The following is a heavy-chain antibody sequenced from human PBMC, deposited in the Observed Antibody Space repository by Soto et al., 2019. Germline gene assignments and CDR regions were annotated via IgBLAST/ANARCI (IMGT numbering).Heavy chain of an antibody. CDR2: IAYDGSNK. CDR1: GFTLSSYG. CDR3: AKKTPPDGMDV. J-gene: IGHJ6*02. Sequence: QVQLVESGGGVVQPGRSLRLSCAASGFTLSSYGTHWVRQAPGKGLEWVAVIAYDGSNKDYVDSVKARFTISGDNSTNSLYLQMNSLRAEDTAVYSCAKKTPPDGMDVWGLGTTVTVSS. D-gene: IGHD2-15*01. V-gene: IGHV3-30*18.